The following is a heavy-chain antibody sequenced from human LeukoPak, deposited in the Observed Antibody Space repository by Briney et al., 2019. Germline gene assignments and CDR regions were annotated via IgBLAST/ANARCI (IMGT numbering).Heavy chain of an antibody. V-gene: IGHV1-24*01. Sequence: AASVKVSCKVSGYTLTEVSIHWVRQAPGKGLEWMGGFDREDNEIMYAQRFQGRVTMTEDASTDTAYLEMSSLRSDDTAVYYCAAATATSFHYVWGSPHYTKEWRDWGQGTLVTVSS. J-gene: IGHJ4*02. CDR1: GYTLTEVS. D-gene: IGHD3-16*02. CDR3: AAATATSFHYVWGSPHYTKEWRD. CDR2: FDREDNEI.